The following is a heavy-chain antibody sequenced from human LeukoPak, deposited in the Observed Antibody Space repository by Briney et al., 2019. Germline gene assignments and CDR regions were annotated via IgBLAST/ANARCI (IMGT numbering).Heavy chain of an antibody. D-gene: IGHD7-27*01. CDR2: IHYTGAT. V-gene: IGHV4-34*01. Sequence: SETLSLTCAVYGGTFRGYYWSWIRQPPGKGLEWIGEIHYTGATNYKPSLKSRVTISGDPSKNQVPLGVSSVTAADTAVYYCARGVLGPYYFDLWGRGTLVTVSS. CDR3: ARGVLGPYYFDL. CDR1: GGTFRGYY. J-gene: IGHJ2*01.